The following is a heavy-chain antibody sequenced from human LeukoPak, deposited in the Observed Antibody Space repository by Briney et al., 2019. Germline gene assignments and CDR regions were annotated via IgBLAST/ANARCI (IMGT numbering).Heavy chain of an antibody. Sequence: GGSLRLSCSASGFTFSSYAMHWVRQAPGKGLEYGSAIRSNGGSTYYAESVKGRFTISRDNSKNTLYLHMSSLRAEDTAVYYCVKDNPDSSGHYYFDYWGQGTLVTVSS. J-gene: IGHJ4*02. CDR2: IRSNGGST. CDR1: GFTFSSYA. CDR3: VKDNPDSSGHYYFDY. D-gene: IGHD3-22*01. V-gene: IGHV3-64D*09.